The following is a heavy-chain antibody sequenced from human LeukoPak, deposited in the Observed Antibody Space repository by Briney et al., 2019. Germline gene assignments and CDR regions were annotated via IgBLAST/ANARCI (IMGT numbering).Heavy chain of an antibody. V-gene: IGHV4-59*01. J-gene: IGHJ6*03. CDR3: ARTTEGGYSYGYFYYYYMDV. D-gene: IGHD5-18*01. CDR2: IYYNGST. Sequence: SETLSLTCTVSGGSISSYYWGWIRQPPGKGLEWIGYIYYNGSTNYKSSLKSRVTISVDTSKNQFSLKLSSVTAADTAVYYCARTTEGGYSYGYFYYYYMDVWGKGTTVTISS. CDR1: GGSISSYY.